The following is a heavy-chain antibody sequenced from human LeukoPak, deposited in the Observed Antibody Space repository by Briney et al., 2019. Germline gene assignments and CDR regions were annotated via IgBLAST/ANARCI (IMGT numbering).Heavy chain of an antibody. D-gene: IGHD2-2*01. V-gene: IGHV1-69*13. J-gene: IGHJ4*02. CDR2: IIPIFGTA. CDR3: ASEGVVVPAAMSPLGY. CDR1: GGTFSSYA. Sequence: PVKVSCKASGGTFSSYAISWVRQAPGQGIEWMGGIIPIFGTANYAQKFQGRVTITADESTSTAYMELSSLRSEDTAVYYCASEGVVVPAAMSPLGYWGQGTLVTVSS.